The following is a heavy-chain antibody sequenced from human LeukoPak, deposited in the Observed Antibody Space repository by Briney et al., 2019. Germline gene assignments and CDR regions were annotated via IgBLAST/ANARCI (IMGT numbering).Heavy chain of an antibody. CDR2: INPNSGGT. J-gene: IGHJ4*02. CDR1: GYNFTGYY. D-gene: IGHD3-22*01. Sequence: ASVKVSCMASGYNFTGYYMHWVRQAAGQGLEGMGWINPNSGGTNYAQEFQGRVTMARDTSISTAYMELSRRRSDDTAVYYCARDRYYYDSSGYYDYWGQGTLVTVSS. CDR3: ARDRYYYDSSGYYDY. V-gene: IGHV1-2*02.